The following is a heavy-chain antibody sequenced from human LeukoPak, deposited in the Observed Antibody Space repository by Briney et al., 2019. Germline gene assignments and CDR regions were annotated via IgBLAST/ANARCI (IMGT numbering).Heavy chain of an antibody. CDR1: GFIVSSNY. V-gene: IGHV3-66*01. Sequence: GGSLRLSCAASGFIVSSNYMTWVRQAPGKGLEWVSLIYSAGDTFYTDSVKGRFNISRDNAENTLYLQMNSLRAEDTAVYYCVRGSRGWNGLDYWGQGTLVTVSS. CDR3: VRGSRGWNGLDY. D-gene: IGHD6-19*01. CDR2: IYSAGDT. J-gene: IGHJ4*02.